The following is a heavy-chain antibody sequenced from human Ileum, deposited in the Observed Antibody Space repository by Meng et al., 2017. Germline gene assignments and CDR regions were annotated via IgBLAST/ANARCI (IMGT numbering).Heavy chain of an antibody. J-gene: IGHJ4*02. CDR3: GRGGGWLVDY. CDR2: IKQDSSEK. CDR1: GFSFSDAW. Sequence: GESLKISCVGSGFSFSDAWMTWVRQAPGKGLEWVANIKQDSSEKKYVDSVMGRFTISRDNDKNSLYLQMNSLRDEDTAMYYCGRGGGWLVDYWGQGTLVTVSS. V-gene: IGHV3-7*04. D-gene: IGHD6-19*01.